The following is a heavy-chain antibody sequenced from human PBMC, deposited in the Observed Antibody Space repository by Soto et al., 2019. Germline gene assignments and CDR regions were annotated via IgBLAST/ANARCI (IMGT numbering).Heavy chain of an antibody. CDR2: IIPILGIA. CDR1: GGTFSSYT. V-gene: IGHV1-69*02. Sequence: QVQLVQSGAEVKKPGSSVKVSCKASGGTFSSYTISWVRQAPGQGLEWMGRIIPILGIANYAQKFQGRVTITADKSTSTAYMELSSLRSEDTAVYYCASGLWLGGMDVWGQGTTVTVSS. CDR3: ASGLWLGGMDV. D-gene: IGHD3-10*01. J-gene: IGHJ6*02.